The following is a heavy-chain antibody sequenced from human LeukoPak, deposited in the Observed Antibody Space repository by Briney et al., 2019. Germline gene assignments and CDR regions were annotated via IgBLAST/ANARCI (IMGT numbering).Heavy chain of an antibody. V-gene: IGHV4-39*01. Sequence: PSETLSLTCTVSGGSISSSSYYWGWIRQPPGKGLEWIGSIYYSGSTYYNTSLKSRVTISVDTSKNQFSLKLSSVTAADTAVYYCARQARITNNWFDPWGQGTLVTVSS. CDR2: IYYSGST. J-gene: IGHJ5*02. CDR3: ARQARITNNWFDP. D-gene: IGHD3-10*01. CDR1: GGSISSSSYY.